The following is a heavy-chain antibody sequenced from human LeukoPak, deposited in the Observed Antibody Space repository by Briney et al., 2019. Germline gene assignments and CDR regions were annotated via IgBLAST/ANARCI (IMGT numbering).Heavy chain of an antibody. V-gene: IGHV4-4*07. Sequence: PPETLSLTCTVSGGSISSYYWSWIRQSAGKGLEWIGRIYTSGSTNYNPSLKSRVTMSVDTSKNQFSLKLSSVTAADTGVYYCARGRASHISTGYYTSGAFDMWGEETMVTVSS. D-gene: IGHD3-9*01. CDR3: ARGRASHISTGYYTSGAFDM. CDR2: IYTSGST. CDR1: GGSISSYY. J-gene: IGHJ3*02.